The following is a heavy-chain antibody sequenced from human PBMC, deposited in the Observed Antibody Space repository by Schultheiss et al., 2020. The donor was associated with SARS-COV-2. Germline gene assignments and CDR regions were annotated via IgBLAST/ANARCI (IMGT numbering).Heavy chain of an antibody. Sequence: GESLKISCKASVYTFTGYYMHWVRQAPGQGLEWMGRINPNSGGINYVQKFHGRVTMTMDTSISTAYMELSRLRSHDTAVYYCATDRVEVRSATLRHHFYHIEAWG. V-gene: IGHV1-2*06. D-gene: IGHD2-2*01. CDR2: INPNSGGI. J-gene: IGHJ6*03. CDR1: VYTFTGYY. CDR3: ATDRVEVRSATLRHHFYHIEA.